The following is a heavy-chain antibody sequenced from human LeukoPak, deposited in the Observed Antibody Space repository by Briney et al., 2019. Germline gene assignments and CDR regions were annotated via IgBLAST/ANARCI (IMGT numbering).Heavy chain of an antibody. J-gene: IGHJ4*02. D-gene: IGHD5-12*01. Sequence: PGGSLRLSCAASGFSFSSYAMSWVRQAPGKGLEWVAGITGSSGDTWYADSVKGRFTISRDNSKNTLYMEMNSLRAEDTAVYYCARDKGEWLRHCDYWGQGTLVTVSS. CDR3: ARDKGEWLRHCDY. CDR1: GFSFSSYA. CDR2: ITGSSGDT. V-gene: IGHV3-23*01.